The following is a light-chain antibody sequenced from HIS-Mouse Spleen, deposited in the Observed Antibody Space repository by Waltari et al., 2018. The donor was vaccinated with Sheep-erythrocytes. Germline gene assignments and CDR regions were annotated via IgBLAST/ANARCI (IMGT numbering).Light chain of an antibody. CDR2: DVS. Sequence: QSALTQPRSVSGSPGQSVTISCTGTSSDVGGYNYVSWYQQHPGKAPKLMIYDVSNRSSGVSNRFACSKSGNTASLTISGLQAEDEADYYCSSYTSSSTWVFGGGTKLTVL. V-gene: IGLV2-14*01. J-gene: IGLJ3*02. CDR1: SSDVGGYNY. CDR3: SSYTSSSTWV.